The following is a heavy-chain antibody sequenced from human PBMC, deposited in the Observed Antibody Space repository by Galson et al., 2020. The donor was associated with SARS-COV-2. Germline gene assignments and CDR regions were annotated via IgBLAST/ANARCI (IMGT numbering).Heavy chain of an antibody. CDR3: ASARKMQWLVHRPGYFDY. D-gene: IGHD6-19*01. CDR2: IYYSGST. J-gene: IGHJ4*02. Sequence: SETLSLTCTVSGGSISSSSYYWGWIRQPPGKGLEWIGSIYYSGSTYYNPSLKSRVTISVDTSKNQFSLKLSSVTAADTAVYYFASARKMQWLVHRPGYFDYWGQGTLVTGSS. V-gene: IGHV4-39*01. CDR1: GGSISSSSYY.